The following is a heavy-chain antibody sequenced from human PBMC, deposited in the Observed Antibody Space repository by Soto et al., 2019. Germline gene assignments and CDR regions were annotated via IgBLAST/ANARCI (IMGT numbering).Heavy chain of an antibody. D-gene: IGHD6-13*01. CDR2: ISWNSGSI. Sequence: EVQLVESGGGLVQPGRSLRLSCAASGFTFDDYAMHWVRQAPGKGLEWVSGISWNSGSIGYADYVKGRFTISRDNAKNSLYLQMNSLRAEDTALYYCAKDTLGSWFTGFDYWGQGTLVTVSS. CDR1: GFTFDDYA. CDR3: AKDTLGSWFTGFDY. J-gene: IGHJ4*02. V-gene: IGHV3-9*01.